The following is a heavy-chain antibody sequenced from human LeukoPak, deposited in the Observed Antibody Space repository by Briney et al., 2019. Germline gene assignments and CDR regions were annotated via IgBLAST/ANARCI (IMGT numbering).Heavy chain of an antibody. Sequence: SETLSLTCTISGDSISNQNYYWGWIRQPPGKGLEWVGNIFCSDSSYYNPSLKSRVTISIDTSKNQFSLKLSSVTAADTAVYYCARYSSSWSALYYYYMDVWGKGTTVTVSS. CDR1: GDSISNQNYY. J-gene: IGHJ6*03. CDR2: IFCSDSS. CDR3: ARYSSSWSALYYYYMDV. D-gene: IGHD6-13*01. V-gene: IGHV4-39*07.